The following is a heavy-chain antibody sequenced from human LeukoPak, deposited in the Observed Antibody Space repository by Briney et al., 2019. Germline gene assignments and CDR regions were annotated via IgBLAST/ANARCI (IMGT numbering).Heavy chain of an antibody. CDR3: ARAPIAARPDY. Sequence: GGSLRLSCAASGFTFSSYSMNWVRQAPGKGLEWVSSISSSSSYIYYADSVKGRFTISRDNAKNSLYLQMNSLRAEETAVYYCARAPIAARPDYWGQGTLVTVSS. D-gene: IGHD6-6*01. V-gene: IGHV3-21*01. CDR2: ISSSSSYI. CDR1: GFTFSSYS. J-gene: IGHJ4*02.